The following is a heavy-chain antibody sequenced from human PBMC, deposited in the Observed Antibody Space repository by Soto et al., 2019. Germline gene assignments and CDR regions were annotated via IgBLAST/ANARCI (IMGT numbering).Heavy chain of an antibody. V-gene: IGHV4-31*03. CDR2: IRYSGSS. D-gene: IGHD3-22*01. J-gene: IGHJ6*02. CDR1: GGSISSGDYY. Sequence: QVQLQESGPGLVKPSQTLSLTCTVSGGSISSGDYYWGWIRQLPGKGLEWMGYIRYSGSSYHNPSLRSRLTISLDTSENQFSLKLSSMTAADTAVYYCARDYYHSPLSMDVWGQGTTVTVSS. CDR3: ARDYYHSPLSMDV.